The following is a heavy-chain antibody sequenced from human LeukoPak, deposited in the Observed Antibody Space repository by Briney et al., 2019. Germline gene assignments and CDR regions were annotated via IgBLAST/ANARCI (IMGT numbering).Heavy chain of an antibody. CDR2: GGSGGST. J-gene: IGHJ4*02. V-gene: IGHV3-23*01. D-gene: IGHD3-22*01. CDR3: ANPLDYYDSSVDY. Sequence: PGGSLRLSCAASGFIFSNYAMTWVRQAPGKGLEWVSYGGSGGSTYYADSVKGRFTVSRDNSKSTLYLQMNSLTAEDTAVYYCANPLDYYDSSVDYWGQGTLVTVSS. CDR1: GFIFSNYA.